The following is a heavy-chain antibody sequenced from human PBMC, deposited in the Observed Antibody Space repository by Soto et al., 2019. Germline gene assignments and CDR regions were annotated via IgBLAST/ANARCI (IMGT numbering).Heavy chain of an antibody. CDR3: AKGDIVLMVYATVIGAFDY. J-gene: IGHJ4*02. CDR1: GFTFSSYA. D-gene: IGHD2-8*01. V-gene: IGHV3-23*01. Sequence: PGGSLRLSCAASGFTFSSYAMSWVRQAPGKGLEWVSAISGSGGSTYYADSVKGRFTISRDNSKNTLYLQMNSLRAEDTAVYYCAKGDIVLMVYATVIGAFDYWGQGTLVTVSS. CDR2: ISGSGGST.